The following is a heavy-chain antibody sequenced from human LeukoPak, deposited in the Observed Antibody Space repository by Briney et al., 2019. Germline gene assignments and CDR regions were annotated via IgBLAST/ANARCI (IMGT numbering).Heavy chain of an antibody. CDR1: GGSISSYY. V-gene: IGHV4-59*12. Sequence: SETLSLTCTVSGGSISSYYWSWIRQPPGKGLEWIGYIYHSGSTYYNPSLKSRVTISVDRSKNQFSLKLSSVTAADTAVYYCAREETLDWYFDLWGRGTLVTVSS. CDR2: IYHSGST. CDR3: AREETLDWYFDL. J-gene: IGHJ2*01.